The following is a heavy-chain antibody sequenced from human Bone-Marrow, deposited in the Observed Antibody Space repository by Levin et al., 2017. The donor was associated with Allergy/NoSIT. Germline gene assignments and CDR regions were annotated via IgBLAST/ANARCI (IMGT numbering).Heavy chain of an antibody. CDR1: GFTFSSYA. CDR2: ISYDGSNK. D-gene: IGHD3-10*01. J-gene: IGHJ4*02. V-gene: IGHV3-30-3*01. Sequence: GGSLRLSCAASGFTFSSYAMHWVRQAPGKGLEWVAVISYDGSNKYYADSVKGRFTISRDNSKNTLYLQMNSLRAEDTAVYYCARDRGVNDYWGQGTLVTVSS. CDR3: ARDRGVNDY.